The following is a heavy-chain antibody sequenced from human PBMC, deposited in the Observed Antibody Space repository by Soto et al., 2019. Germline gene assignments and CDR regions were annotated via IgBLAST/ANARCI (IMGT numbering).Heavy chain of an antibody. CDR2: INPSGGGA. J-gene: IGHJ4*02. CDR1: GDTFTTYY. Sequence: QVQLVQSGAGVKKPGASVTVSCKASGDTFTTYYLHWVRQAPGQGLEWLGMINPSGGGATYAQKFLGRLTMAGDTATNTVDMELSSLISEDTAVYYCVRGGSVVVVTAPFDYWGQGTLVTVSS. V-gene: IGHV1-46*03. CDR3: VRGGSVVVVTAPFDY. D-gene: IGHD2-21*02.